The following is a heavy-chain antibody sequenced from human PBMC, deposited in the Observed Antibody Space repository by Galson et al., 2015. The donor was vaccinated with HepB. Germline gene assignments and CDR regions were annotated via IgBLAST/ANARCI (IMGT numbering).Heavy chain of an antibody. V-gene: IGHV3-23*01. D-gene: IGHD1-7*01. CDR3: AKGDWNYAHPY. J-gene: IGHJ4*02. Sequence: SLRLSCADSGFTFSSHAMSWVRQALGKGLEWVSAISDSGHSTYYADSVKGRFTISRDNSKNTLYLQMNSLRADDTAVYYCAKGDWNYAHPYWGQGTLVSVSS. CDR1: GFTFSSHA. CDR2: ISDSGHST.